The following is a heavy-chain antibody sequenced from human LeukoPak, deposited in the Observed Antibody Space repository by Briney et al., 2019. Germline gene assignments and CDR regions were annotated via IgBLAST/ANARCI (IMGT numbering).Heavy chain of an antibody. J-gene: IGHJ4*02. D-gene: IGHD6-19*01. CDR3: ARDQRGSSGWYVDPDY. Sequence: ASVKVSCKASGYTFTSYGISWVRQAPGQGLEWVGWISAYNGNTNYAQKLQGRVTMTTDTSTSTAYMELRSLRSDDTAVYYCARDQRGSSGWYVDPDYWGQGTLVTVSS. CDR2: ISAYNGNT. CDR1: GYTFTSYG. V-gene: IGHV1-18*01.